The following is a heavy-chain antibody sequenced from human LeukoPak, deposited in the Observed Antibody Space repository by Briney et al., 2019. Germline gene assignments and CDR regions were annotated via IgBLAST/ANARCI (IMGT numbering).Heavy chain of an antibody. CDR2: IYTSGST. D-gene: IGHD3-22*01. CDR1: GGSISSYY. CDR3: ARLSSGYPYNWFDP. Sequence: SETLSLTCTVSGGSISSYYWSWIRQPAGKGLEWIGRIYTSGSTNYNPSLKSRVTMSVDTSKNQFSLKLSSVTAADTAVYYCARLSSGYPYNWFDPWGQGTLVTVSS. J-gene: IGHJ5*02. V-gene: IGHV4-4*07.